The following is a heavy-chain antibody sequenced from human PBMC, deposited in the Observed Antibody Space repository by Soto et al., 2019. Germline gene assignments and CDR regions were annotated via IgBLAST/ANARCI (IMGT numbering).Heavy chain of an antibody. D-gene: IGHD1-26*01. CDR2: IDPSDSYT. CDR1: GYTFTDYC. J-gene: IGHJ4*02. Sequence: GESLKISGNGSGYTFTDYCISWVLQMPGKGLEWMGRIDPSDSYTSNSPSFQGHVTISADKSINTAYMQWSSLKASDTAMYYCVRHRVGSYYYFDYWGQGTLVTVSS. CDR3: VRHRVGSYYYFDY. V-gene: IGHV5-10-1*01.